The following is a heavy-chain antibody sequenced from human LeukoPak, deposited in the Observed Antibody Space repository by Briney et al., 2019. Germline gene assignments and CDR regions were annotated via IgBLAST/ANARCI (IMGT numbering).Heavy chain of an antibody. D-gene: IGHD3-10*01. CDR1: GFILSNYA. Sequence: GGPLRLSCVASGFILSNYAMHWVRQAPGKGLEYVSALSSTGGITYYADSVKGRFTISRDTSKNTLYLQMGSLRSEDMAVYYCARAGVSGRFLDYWGQGTLVTVSS. CDR2: LSSTGGIT. CDR3: ARAGVSGRFLDY. V-gene: IGHV3-64*02. J-gene: IGHJ4*02.